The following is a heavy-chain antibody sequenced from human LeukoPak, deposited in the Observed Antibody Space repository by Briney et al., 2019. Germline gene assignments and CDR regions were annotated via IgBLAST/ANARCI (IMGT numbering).Heavy chain of an antibody. CDR3: ATVYDILIGYGF. J-gene: IGHJ4*02. CDR2: FDPEDGET. V-gene: IGHV1-24*01. Sequence: ASVKVSCKVSGYSLTELSMHWVRQAPGKGLEWMGGFDPEDGETIYAQKFQGRVTMTEDTSTDTAYMELSSLRSEDTAVYYCATVYDILIGYGFWGQGTLVTVSS. CDR1: GYSLTELS. D-gene: IGHD3-9*01.